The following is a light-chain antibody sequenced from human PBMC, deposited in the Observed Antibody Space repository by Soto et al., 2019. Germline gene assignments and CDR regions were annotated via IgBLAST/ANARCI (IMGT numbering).Light chain of an antibody. J-gene: IGLJ1*01. CDR1: SSNIESNT. V-gene: IGLV1-44*01. CDR2: TND. Sequence: QSVLTHPPSASRTPGQRVTISCSGRSSNIESNTVYWYQQLPGMAPRLLIHTNDRRPSGVPDRFSGSKSGTSASLAISGFQSEAEADYYCLAWDDSLNGNLFGTGSKVTV. CDR3: LAWDDSLNGNL.